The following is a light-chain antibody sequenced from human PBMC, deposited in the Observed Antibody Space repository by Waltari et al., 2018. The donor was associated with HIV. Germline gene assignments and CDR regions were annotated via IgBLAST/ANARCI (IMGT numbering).Light chain of an antibody. Sequence: QSELTQPPSASGTPGQRVPISCSGSSPHIGSYTVNWYQQLPGTAPKLLIYANHQRPSGVPDRFSGSQSNTSASLAIGGLQSEDEADYYCATWDASLSGPVFGGGTKLTVL. J-gene: IGLJ2*01. CDR3: ATWDASLSGPV. CDR1: SPHIGSYT. V-gene: IGLV1-44*01. CDR2: ANH.